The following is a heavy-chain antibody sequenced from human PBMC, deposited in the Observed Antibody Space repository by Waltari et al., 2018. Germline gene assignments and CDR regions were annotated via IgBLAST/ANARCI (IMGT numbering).Heavy chain of an antibody. CDR1: GYTFTGCY. V-gene: IGHV1-2*06. Sequence: QVQLVQSGAEVKKPGASVKVSCKASGYTFTGCYMHWVRQAPGQGLEWMGRINPNSGGTNYAQKFQGRVTMTRDTSISTAYMELSRLRSDDTAVYYCARGYPRDSSSPPGRYWGQGTLVTVSS. CDR3: ARGYPRDSSSPPGRY. J-gene: IGHJ4*02. CDR2: INPNSGGT. D-gene: IGHD6-6*01.